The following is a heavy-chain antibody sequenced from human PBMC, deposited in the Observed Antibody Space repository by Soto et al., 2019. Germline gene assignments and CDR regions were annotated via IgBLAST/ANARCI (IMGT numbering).Heavy chain of an antibody. V-gene: IGHV3-11*03. J-gene: IGHJ5*02. Sequence: PGGSLRLSXAASGFTFSDYYMSWIRQAPGKGLEWVSYISSSSSYTNYADSANGRFTISSANDKNSLYLQMYSLRAEDTVVYYWAGLLLRITVIGASPGWFDPWGQGTLVTVSS. CDR2: ISSSSSYT. D-gene: IGHD3-3*01. CDR3: AGLLLRITVIGASPGWFDP. CDR1: GFTFSDYY.